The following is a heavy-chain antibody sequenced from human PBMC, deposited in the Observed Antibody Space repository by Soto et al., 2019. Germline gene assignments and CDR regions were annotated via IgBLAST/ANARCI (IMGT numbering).Heavy chain of an antibody. CDR2: IYYSGST. CDR1: GGSISSSTYY. CDR3: ASSGWFDP. Sequence: QLQLQESGPGLVKPSETLSLTCTVSGGSISSSTYYWGWIRQPPGKGLEWIGTIYYSGSTYYHPSLKGRVTLSVDTSKNQFSLKLSSVTAADTAVYYCASSGWFDPWGQGTLVTVSS. J-gene: IGHJ5*02. V-gene: IGHV4-39*01.